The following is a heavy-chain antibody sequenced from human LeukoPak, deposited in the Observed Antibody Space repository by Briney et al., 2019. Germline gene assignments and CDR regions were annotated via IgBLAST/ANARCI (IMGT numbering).Heavy chain of an antibody. CDR2: IYYSGST. CDR3: ARAGYSSGWYSTEFDY. CDR1: GGSISSYY. D-gene: IGHD6-19*01. Sequence: SETLSLTCTVSGGSISSYYWSWIRQPPGKGLEWIGYIYYSGSTNYNPSLKSRVTISVDTSKNRFSLKLSSVTAADTAVYYCARAGYSSGWYSTEFDYWGQGTLVTVSS. V-gene: IGHV4-59*01. J-gene: IGHJ4*02.